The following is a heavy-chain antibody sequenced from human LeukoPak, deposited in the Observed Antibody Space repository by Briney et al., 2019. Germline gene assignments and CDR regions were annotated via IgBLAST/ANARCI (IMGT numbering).Heavy chain of an antibody. V-gene: IGHV1-18*01. CDR3: ARGGYSSGWYAGRAFDI. D-gene: IGHD6-19*01. Sequence: ASVKVSCKASGYTFTSYGISWVRQAPGQGLEWMGWISAYNGNTNYAQKLQGRVTMTTDTSTSTAYMELRSLRSDDTAAYYCARGGYSSGWYAGRAFDIWGQGTMVTVSS. CDR1: GYTFTSYG. J-gene: IGHJ3*02. CDR2: ISAYNGNT.